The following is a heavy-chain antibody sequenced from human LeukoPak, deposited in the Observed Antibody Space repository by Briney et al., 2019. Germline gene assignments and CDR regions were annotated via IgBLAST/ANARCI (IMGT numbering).Heavy chain of an antibody. CDR2: IYYSGST. Sequence: SETLSLTCTVSGGSISSYYWSWIRQPPGKGLEWIGYIYYSGSTNYSPSLKSRVTISVDTSKNQFSLKLSSVTAADTAVYYCARGTAVSAFDIWGQGTMVTVSS. J-gene: IGHJ3*02. CDR1: GGSISSYY. V-gene: IGHV4-59*01. CDR3: ARGTAVSAFDI. D-gene: IGHD6-19*01.